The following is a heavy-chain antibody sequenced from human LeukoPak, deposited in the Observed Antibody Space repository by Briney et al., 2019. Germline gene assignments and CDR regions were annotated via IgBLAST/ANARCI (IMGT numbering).Heavy chain of an antibody. V-gene: IGHV1-46*01. CDR3: TRDQGGHSSSWFESDP. Sequence: GASVNVSCKASGYTFTNYYMHWVRQAPGQGLEWMGIINPSGGSTNYAQKFQGRVTMTRDTSTSTVYMELSSLRSEDTAVYYCTRDQGGHSSSWFESDPWGQGTLVTVSS. CDR2: INPSGGST. J-gene: IGHJ5*02. D-gene: IGHD6-13*01. CDR1: GYTFTNYY.